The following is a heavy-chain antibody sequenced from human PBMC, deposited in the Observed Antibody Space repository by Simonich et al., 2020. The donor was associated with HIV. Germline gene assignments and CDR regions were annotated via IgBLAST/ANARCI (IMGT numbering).Heavy chain of an antibody. CDR2: INQRGST. CDR1: GGSFSGYY. Sequence: QVQLQQWGAGLLKPSETLSLTCAVYGGSFSGYYWSWIRQPPGKGLEWIGEINQRGSTNYNPSLKSRVTISVDTSKNQFSLQLSSVTAADTAVYYCARRHPTTVTTPYFDYWGQGTLVTVSS. CDR3: ARRHPTTVTTPYFDY. V-gene: IGHV4-34*01. D-gene: IGHD4-17*01. J-gene: IGHJ4*02.